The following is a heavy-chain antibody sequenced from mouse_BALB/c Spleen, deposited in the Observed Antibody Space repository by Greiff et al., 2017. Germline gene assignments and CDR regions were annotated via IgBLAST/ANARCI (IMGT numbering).Heavy chain of an antibody. CDR3: VRQRITGYFDV. V-gene: IGHV10-1*02. CDR2: IRSKSNNYAT. Sequence: EVQLVESGGGLVQPKGSLKLSCAASGFTFNTYAMNWVRQAPGKGLEWVARIRSKSNNYATYYADSVKDRFTISRDDSQSMLYLQMNNLKTEDTAMYYCVRQRITGYFDVWGAGTTVTVSS. CDR1: GFTFNTYA. J-gene: IGHJ1*01. D-gene: IGHD2-4*01.